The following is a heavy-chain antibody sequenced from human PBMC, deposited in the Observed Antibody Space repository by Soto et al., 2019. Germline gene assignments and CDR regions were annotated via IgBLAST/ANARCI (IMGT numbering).Heavy chain of an antibody. V-gene: IGHV3-11*01. Sequence: GGSLRLSCAASGFTFSDYYMSWIRQAPGRGLEWVSYISSSGSTIYYADSVKGRFTISRDNAKNSLYLQMNSLRAEDTAVYYCARDPPETYYYDSSGQFDYWGQGTLVTAPQ. D-gene: IGHD3-22*01. CDR2: ISSSGSTI. CDR3: ARDPPETYYYDSSGQFDY. J-gene: IGHJ4*02. CDR1: GFTFSDYY.